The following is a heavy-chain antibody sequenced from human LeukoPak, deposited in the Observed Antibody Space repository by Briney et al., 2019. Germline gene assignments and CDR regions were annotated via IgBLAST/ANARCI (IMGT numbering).Heavy chain of an antibody. Sequence: GASVKVSCKASGYTFTGYYMHWVRQAPGQGLEWMGWINPNSGGTNYAQKFQGRVTMTWDTSIRTAYMELSRLRSDDTAMYYCARYYIEGRCFDYWGQGTLVTVSS. CDR1: GYTFTGYY. CDR3: ARYYIEGRCFDY. V-gene: IGHV1-2*02. J-gene: IGHJ4*02. D-gene: IGHD3-10*01. CDR2: INPNSGGT.